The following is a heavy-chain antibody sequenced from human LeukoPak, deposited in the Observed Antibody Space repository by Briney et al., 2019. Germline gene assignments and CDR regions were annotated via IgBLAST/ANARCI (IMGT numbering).Heavy chain of an antibody. J-gene: IGHJ4*02. CDR2: FDPEDGET. CDR3: ATVGWRMGYNFDY. CDR1: GYTLTELS. Sequence: ASVTVSCKVSGYTLTELSMHWVRQAPGKGLEWMGGFDPEDGETIYAQKFQGRVTMTEDTSTDTAYMELSSLRSEDTAVYYCATVGWRMGYNFDYWGQGTLVTVSS. D-gene: IGHD2-8*01. V-gene: IGHV1-24*01.